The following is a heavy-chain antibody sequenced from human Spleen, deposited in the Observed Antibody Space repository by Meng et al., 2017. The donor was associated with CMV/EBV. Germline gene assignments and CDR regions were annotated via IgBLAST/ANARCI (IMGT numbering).Heavy chain of an antibody. D-gene: IGHD3-3*01. V-gene: IGHV1-2*02. Sequence: ASVKVSCKASGYTFTGYYMHWVRQAPGQGLEWMGWINPNSGGTNYAQKFQGRVTMTRDTSISTAYMELTSLRSDDTAVYYCASALFWSGYYDAFDIWGQGTMVTVSS. J-gene: IGHJ3*02. CDR3: ASALFWSGYYDAFDI. CDR2: INPNSGGT. CDR1: GYTFTGYY.